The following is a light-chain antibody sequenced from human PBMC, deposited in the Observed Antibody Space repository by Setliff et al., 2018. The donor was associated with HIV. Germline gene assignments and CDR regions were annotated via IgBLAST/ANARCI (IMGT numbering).Light chain of an antibody. J-gene: IGLJ2*01. CDR3: CSYAGSYTPVI. Sequence: QSALTQPRSVSGSPGQSVTISCTGTSSDVGSYNYVSWYQQHPGKAPKLMIYDVTKRPSGVPDRFSGSKSGNTASLTISGLRAEDEADYYCCSYAGSYTPVIFGGGTKVTVL. CDR1: SSDVGSYNY. CDR2: DVT. V-gene: IGLV2-11*01.